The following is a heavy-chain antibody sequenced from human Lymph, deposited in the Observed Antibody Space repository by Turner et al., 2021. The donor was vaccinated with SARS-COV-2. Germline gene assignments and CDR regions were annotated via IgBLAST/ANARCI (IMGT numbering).Heavy chain of an antibody. V-gene: IGHV1-69*01. D-gene: IGHD3-22*01. J-gene: IGHJ6*02. CDR1: GGPFSSHV. CDR2: IIPMFGTA. CDR3: ARVGSSVVPYYYYGMDV. Sequence: QVQLVQSRTEVKKPGSSVKVSCKASGGPFSSHVISWVRQAPGQGLEWMGGIIPMFGTANYAQKFQGRVTITADESTSTAYMELSSLRSDDTAVYYCARVGSSVVPYYYYGMDVWGQGTTVTVSS.